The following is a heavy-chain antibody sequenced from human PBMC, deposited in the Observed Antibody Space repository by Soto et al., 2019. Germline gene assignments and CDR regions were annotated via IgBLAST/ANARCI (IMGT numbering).Heavy chain of an antibody. CDR2: IKSKSDGETA. CDR1: GLTFSNVW. V-gene: IGHV3-15*01. J-gene: IGHJ4*02. CDR3: AITAMFNRDSSTSFDY. D-gene: IGHD5-18*01. Sequence: GGSLRLSSAAAGLTFSNVWMTWVRQAPGKGLEWVGRIKSKSDGETADVAAPVKARFTISRDDSKNTVFLEMNSLKSEDTALYYCAITAMFNRDSSTSFDYWGRGTQVTVSS.